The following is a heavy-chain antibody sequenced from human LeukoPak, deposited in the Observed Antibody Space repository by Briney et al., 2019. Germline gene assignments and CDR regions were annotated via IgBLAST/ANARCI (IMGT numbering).Heavy chain of an antibody. J-gene: IGHJ5*02. CDR2: INTNTGNP. Sequence: ASVKVSCKASGYTFTSYAMNWVRQAPGQGLEWMGWINTNTGNPTYAQGFTGRFVFSLDTSVSTAYLQISSLKAEDTAVYYCARERRITMVRRRGWFDPWGQGTLVTVSS. CDR1: GYTFTSYA. CDR3: ARERRITMVRRRGWFDP. V-gene: IGHV7-4-1*02. D-gene: IGHD3-10*01.